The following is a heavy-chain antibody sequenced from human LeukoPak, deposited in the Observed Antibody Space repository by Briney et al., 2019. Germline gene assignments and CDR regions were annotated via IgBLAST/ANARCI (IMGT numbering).Heavy chain of an antibody. Sequence: SETLSLTCAVYGGSFSGYYWSWIRQPPGKGLEWIGEINHSGSTNYNPSLKSRVTISVDTSKNQFSLKLSSVTAADTAVYYCARERLGYYGSGPLDYWGQGTLVTVSS. CDR1: GGSFSGYY. CDR3: ARERLGYYGSGPLDY. CDR2: INHSGST. J-gene: IGHJ4*02. D-gene: IGHD3-10*01. V-gene: IGHV4-34*01.